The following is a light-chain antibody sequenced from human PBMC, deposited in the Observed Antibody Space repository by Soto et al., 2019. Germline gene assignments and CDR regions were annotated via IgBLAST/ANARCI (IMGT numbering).Light chain of an antibody. CDR3: QSADREVV. CDR2: EDS. CDR1: ALPKQY. Sequence: SYELTQPPSVSVSPGQTARITCSGDALPKQYVYWYQQKPGQAPVLVIYEDSERPSGIPERFSGSSSGTTVTLTISGVQADDEADYYCQSADREVVFGGGTKVTVL. J-gene: IGLJ3*02. V-gene: IGLV3-25*03.